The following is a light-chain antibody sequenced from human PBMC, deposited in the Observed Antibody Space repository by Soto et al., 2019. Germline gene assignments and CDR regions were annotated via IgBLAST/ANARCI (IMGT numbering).Light chain of an antibody. J-gene: IGKJ1*01. CDR1: QTVSTNY. CDR2: GAS. CDR3: QQQGSSPPRT. Sequence: EIVLTQSPGTLSLSPGERATLSCRASQTVSTNYLAWYQQTPGQAPRLLIYGASSRSAGIPDRFIGSGSGTDFTLTISRLEPEDVSVYYCQQQGSSPPRTFGQGTKVEIK. V-gene: IGKV3-20*01.